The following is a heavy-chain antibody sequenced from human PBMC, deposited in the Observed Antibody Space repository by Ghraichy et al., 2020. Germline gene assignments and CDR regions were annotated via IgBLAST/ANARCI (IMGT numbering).Heavy chain of an antibody. J-gene: IGHJ6*02. CDR2: ISSSSSYI. Sequence: GGSLRLSCAASGFTFSSYSINWVRQAPGKGLEWVSSISSSSSYIYYADSVKGRFTISRDNAKNSLYLQMNSLRAEDTAVYYCARGRDYYDSSGYYYYYGMDVWGQGTTVTVSS. D-gene: IGHD3-22*01. CDR1: GFTFSSYS. V-gene: IGHV3-21*01. CDR3: ARGRDYYDSSGYYYYYGMDV.